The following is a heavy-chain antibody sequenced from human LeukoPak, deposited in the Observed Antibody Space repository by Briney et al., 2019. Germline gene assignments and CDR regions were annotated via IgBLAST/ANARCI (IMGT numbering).Heavy chain of an antibody. V-gene: IGHV3-21*01. CDR2: TSSSGYTI. Sequence: PGGSLRLSCTVSGFSLSSYAMSWVRRAPGKGLEWVSATSSSGYTIYFADSVEGRFTISRDNAKNSLYLQMNSLRAEDTAVYYCAKDHGVDYYYYMDVWGKGTTVTISS. D-gene: IGHD4-17*01. J-gene: IGHJ6*03. CDR1: GFSLSSYA. CDR3: AKDHGVDYYYYMDV.